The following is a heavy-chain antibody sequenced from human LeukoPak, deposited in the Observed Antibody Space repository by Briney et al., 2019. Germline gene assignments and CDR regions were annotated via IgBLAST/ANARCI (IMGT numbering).Heavy chain of an antibody. D-gene: IGHD3-9*01. CDR2: IYYSGST. V-gene: IGHV4-59*08. CDR3: ASTNYDILTGYYTDYYFDY. Sequence: PSETLSLTCTVSGGSISSYYWSWIRQPPGKGLEWIGYIYYSGSTNYNPSLKSRVTISVDTSKNQFSLKLSSVTAADTAVYYCASTNYDILTGYYTDYYFDYWGQGTLVTVSS. J-gene: IGHJ4*02. CDR1: GGSISSYY.